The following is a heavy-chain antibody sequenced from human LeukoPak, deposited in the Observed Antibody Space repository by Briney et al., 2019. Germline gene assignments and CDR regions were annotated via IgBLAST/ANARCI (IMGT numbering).Heavy chain of an antibody. V-gene: IGHV1-18*01. CDR3: ARDNPEDGITIFRDPGPPGGDPTKYYYYGMDV. CDR2: ISSNNGNT. J-gene: IGHJ6*02. CDR1: GYTFTTYG. D-gene: IGHD3-9*01. Sequence: ASVKVSCKASGYTFTTYGISWVRQAPGQGLEWMGWISSNNGNTNYAEKLQGRVTMTTDTSTSTAYMELRSLRSDDTAVYYCARDNPEDGITIFRDPGPPGGDPTKYYYYGMDVWGQGTTVTVSS.